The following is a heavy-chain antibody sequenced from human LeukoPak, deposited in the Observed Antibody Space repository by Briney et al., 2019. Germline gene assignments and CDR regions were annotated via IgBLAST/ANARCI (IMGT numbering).Heavy chain of an antibody. D-gene: IGHD2-2*03. Sequence: QPGGSLRLSCAASGFTFSSYWMGWVRQAPGKGLEWVANIMQDGSEKYYADSVKGRFTISRDNSKNTLYLQMNSLRAEDTAVYYCAKDGYCSSTSCLGEGSRGAFDIWGQGTMVTVSS. J-gene: IGHJ3*02. CDR1: GFTFSSYW. V-gene: IGHV3-7*01. CDR2: IMQDGSEK. CDR3: AKDGYCSSTSCLGEGSRGAFDI.